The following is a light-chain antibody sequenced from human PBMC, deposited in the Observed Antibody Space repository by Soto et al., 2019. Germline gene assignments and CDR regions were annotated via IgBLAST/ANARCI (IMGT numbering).Light chain of an antibody. CDR1: QSMSSW. V-gene: IGKV1-5*01. CDR3: QQYNSYSWT. CDR2: DAS. Sequence: DIQMTQSPSTLSASVGDRVTITCRASQSMSSWLAWYQQKPGKAPKLLTYDASSLESGVPSRFSGSGSGTEFTLTISSLQPDDFATYYCQQYNSYSWTFGQGTKVDI. J-gene: IGKJ1*01.